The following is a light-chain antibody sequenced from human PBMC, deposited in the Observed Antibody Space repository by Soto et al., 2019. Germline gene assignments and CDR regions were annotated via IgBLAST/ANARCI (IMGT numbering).Light chain of an antibody. CDR1: SSNIGAGND. J-gene: IGLJ2*01. Sequence: QAVVTQPPSVSGAPGQRVTISATGGSSNIGAGNDAHWYQQVPGTAPKLLIYNNIIRPSGVPDRFSGSKSGTSASLAITGLQAEDEADYYCQSYDSSLSGVAFGGGTKLTVL. V-gene: IGLV1-40*01. CDR2: NNI. CDR3: QSYDSSLSGVA.